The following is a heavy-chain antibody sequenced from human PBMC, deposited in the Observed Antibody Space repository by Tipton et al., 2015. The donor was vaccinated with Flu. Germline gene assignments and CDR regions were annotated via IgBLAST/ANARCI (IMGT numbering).Heavy chain of an antibody. CDR3: ARTAPGPIDY. Sequence: TLSLTCTVSGGSISSSSYYWGWIRQPPGKGLEWNGRIYYSGSTYYNPSLKSRVTISVDTSKNQFSLKLSSVTAADTAVYYCARTAPGPIDYWGQGTLVTVSS. V-gene: IGHV4-39*01. CDR1: GGSISSSSYY. CDR2: IYYSGST. J-gene: IGHJ4*02.